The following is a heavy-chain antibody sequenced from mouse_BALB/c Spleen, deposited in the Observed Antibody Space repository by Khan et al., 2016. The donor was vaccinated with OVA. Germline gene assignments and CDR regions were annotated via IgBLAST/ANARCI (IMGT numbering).Heavy chain of an antibody. CDR2: ISSGGHYT. CDR3: ARTIYTAEGDYYAMDY. V-gene: IGHV5-6*01. J-gene: IGHJ4*01. D-gene: IGHD1-2*01. Sequence: EVELVESGGDLVKPGGSLKLSCAASGFTFSSYGMSWVRQTPDKRLEWVATISSGGHYTYFPDSVRGRFTISRDNAKNTLYLQMNSLKSEETAMYYCARTIYTAEGDYYAMDYWGQGTSVTVSS. CDR1: GFTFSSYG.